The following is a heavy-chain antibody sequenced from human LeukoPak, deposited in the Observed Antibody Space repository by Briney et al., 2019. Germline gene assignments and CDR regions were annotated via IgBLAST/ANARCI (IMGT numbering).Heavy chain of an antibody. Sequence: VASVKVSCKASGYTFTSYGISWVRQAPGQGLEWMGWISAYNGNTNYAQKLQGRVTMTTDTSTSTAYMELRSLRSDDTAVYYCARDGRIAAAGSRRNYYYGMDVWGQGTTVTVSS. J-gene: IGHJ6*02. CDR2: ISAYNGNT. V-gene: IGHV1-18*01. CDR3: ARDGRIAAAGSRRNYYYGMDV. CDR1: GYTFTSYG. D-gene: IGHD6-13*01.